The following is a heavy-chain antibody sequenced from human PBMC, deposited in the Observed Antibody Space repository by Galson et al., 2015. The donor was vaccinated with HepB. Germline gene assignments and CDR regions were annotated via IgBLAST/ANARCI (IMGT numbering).Heavy chain of an antibody. J-gene: IGHJ4*02. CDR2: INPNSGGT. D-gene: IGHD6-19*01. V-gene: IGHV1-2*06. Sequence: SVKVSCKASGYTFTGYYMHWVRQAPGQGLEWMGRINPNSGGTNYAQKFQGRVTMTRDTSISTAYMELSRLRSDDTAVYYCARDLGSGWRSGGLGYWGQGTLVTVSS. CDR1: GYTFTGYY. CDR3: ARDLGSGWRSGGLGY.